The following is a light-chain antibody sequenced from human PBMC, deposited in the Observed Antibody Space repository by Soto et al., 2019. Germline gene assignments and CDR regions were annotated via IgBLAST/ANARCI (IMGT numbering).Light chain of an antibody. V-gene: IGLV2-14*01. CDR3: SSYTSNSTVV. CDR2: DVS. CDR1: SSDVGGYNY. Sequence: QSALTQPASVSGSPGQSITISCTGTSSDVGGYNYVSWYQQHPGKAPKLMIYDVSNRPSGVSNRFSGSKSGNTASLTISGLQAEDEADDYCSSYTSNSTVVFGGGTELTVL. J-gene: IGLJ2*01.